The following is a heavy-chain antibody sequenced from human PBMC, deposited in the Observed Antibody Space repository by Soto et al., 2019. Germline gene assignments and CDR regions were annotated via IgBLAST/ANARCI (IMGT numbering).Heavy chain of an antibody. CDR3: AREGDAYSSSQDAFDI. CDR1: GGTFSSYA. Sequence: QVQLVQSGAEVKKPGSSVKVSCKAFGGTFSSYAISWVRQAPGQGLEWMGGIIPIFGTANYAQKFQGRVTITADESTSTAYMELSSLRSEDTAVYYCAREGDAYSSSQDAFDIWGQGTMVTVSS. J-gene: IGHJ3*02. CDR2: IIPIFGTA. D-gene: IGHD6-13*01. V-gene: IGHV1-69*01.